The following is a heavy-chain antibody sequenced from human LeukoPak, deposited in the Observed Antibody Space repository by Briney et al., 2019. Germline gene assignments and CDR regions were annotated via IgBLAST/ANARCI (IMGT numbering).Heavy chain of an antibody. V-gene: IGHV3-53*01. CDR1: GFSISDNF. CDR3: ARGRITVAGTRGNYFDY. D-gene: IGHD6-19*01. Sequence: GGTLRLSCAVSGFSISDNFMGWVRQTPGKGLGWFSVIYSGGSTYYADSVKGRFTISRDNSKNTLYLQMNSLRAEDTALYYCARGRITVAGTRGNYFDYWGQGTLVAVSS. J-gene: IGHJ4*02. CDR2: IYSGGST.